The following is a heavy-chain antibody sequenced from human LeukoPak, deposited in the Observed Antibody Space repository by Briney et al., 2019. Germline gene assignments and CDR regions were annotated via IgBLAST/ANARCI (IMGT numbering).Heavy chain of an antibody. D-gene: IGHD6-19*01. CDR1: GFSDYG. CDR2: ISGSGGST. CDR3: AKDRIAVAGTLDDAFDI. Sequence: GGSLRLSCAASGFSDYGMSWVRQAPGKGLEWVSAISGSGGSTYYADSVKGRFTISRDNSKNTLYLQMNSLRAEDTAVYYCAKDRIAVAGTLDDAFDIWGQGTMVTVSS. J-gene: IGHJ3*02. V-gene: IGHV3-23*01.